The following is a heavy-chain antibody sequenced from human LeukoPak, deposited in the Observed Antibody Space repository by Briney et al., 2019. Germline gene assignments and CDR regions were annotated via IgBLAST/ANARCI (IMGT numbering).Heavy chain of an antibody. CDR1: GGTFSSYA. V-gene: IGHV1-69*06. Sequence: GSSVKVSCKASGGTFSSYAISWVRQAPGQGLEWMGGIIPIFGTANYAQKFQGRVTITADKSTSTAYMELSSLRSEDTAVYYCARVAIVPDFYYYYGMDVWGKGTTVTVSS. D-gene: IGHD2/OR15-2a*01. CDR2: IIPIFGTA. CDR3: ARVAIVPDFYYYYGMDV. J-gene: IGHJ6*04.